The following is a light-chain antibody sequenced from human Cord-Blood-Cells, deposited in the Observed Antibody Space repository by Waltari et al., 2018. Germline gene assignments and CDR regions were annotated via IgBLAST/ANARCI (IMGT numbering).Light chain of an antibody. Sequence: QSALPHPASVSGSPGQPITISCTATSSDVGSYNLVSWYQQHPGKAPKLMIYEVSKRPSGVSNRFSGSKSGNTASLTISGLHAEDEADYYCCSYAGSSTYVFGTGTKVTVL. CDR2: EVS. J-gene: IGLJ1*01. V-gene: IGLV2-23*02. CDR3: CSYAGSSTYV. CDR1: SSDVGSYNL.